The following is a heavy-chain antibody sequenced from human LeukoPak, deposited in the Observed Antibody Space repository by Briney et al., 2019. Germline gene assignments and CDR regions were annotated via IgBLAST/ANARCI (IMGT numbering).Heavy chain of an antibody. CDR1: GGSLTGCF. V-gene: IGHV4-59*08. Sequence: SETLSFTCTVSGGSLTGCFWSWIRQPPGKGLEWLGYVFYSGNTRYNPSLESRVTTSADTSKNQFSLRLTSVTAADTAVYYCARQGTITYAYFDYWSQGTLVTVSS. CDR3: ARQGTITYAYFDY. J-gene: IGHJ4*02. D-gene: IGHD2-2*01. CDR2: VFYSGNT.